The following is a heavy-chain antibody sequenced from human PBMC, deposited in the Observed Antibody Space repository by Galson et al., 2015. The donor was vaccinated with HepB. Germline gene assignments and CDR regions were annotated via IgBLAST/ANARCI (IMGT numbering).Heavy chain of an antibody. Sequence: SLRLSCAASGFIVSSNYMSWVRQAPGKGLEWVSLIYSGGSTYYADSVKGRFTISRDSSKNTLYLQMNSLRAEDTAVYYCAREGFGYCSSTSCDYYGMDVWGQGTTVTVSS. CDR1: GFIVSSNY. CDR2: IYSGGST. CDR3: AREGFGYCSSTSCDYYGMDV. V-gene: IGHV3-53*01. D-gene: IGHD2-2*01. J-gene: IGHJ6*02.